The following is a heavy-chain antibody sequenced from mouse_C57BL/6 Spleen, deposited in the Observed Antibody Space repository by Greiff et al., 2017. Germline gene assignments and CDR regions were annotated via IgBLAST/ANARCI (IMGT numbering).Heavy chain of an antibody. Sequence: QVQLKQPGAELVRPGSSVKLSCKASGYTFTSYWMHWVKQRPIQGLEWIGNIDPSDSEPHYNQKFKDKATLTVDKSSSTAYMQLSSLTSEDAAVYYCARGQVTTGYYFDYWGQGTTLTVSS. CDR1: GYTFTSYW. V-gene: IGHV1-52*01. CDR3: ARGQVTTGYYFDY. CDR2: IDPSDSEP. J-gene: IGHJ2*01. D-gene: IGHD2-2*01.